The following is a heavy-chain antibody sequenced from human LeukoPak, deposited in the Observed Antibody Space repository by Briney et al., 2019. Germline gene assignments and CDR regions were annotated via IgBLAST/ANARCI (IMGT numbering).Heavy chain of an antibody. CDR3: ATSPTSDSPGY. CDR1: GGTLSTFA. CDR2: IIPILHTA. V-gene: IGHV1-69*13. Sequence: SVKVSCKASGGTLSTFALSWVRQAPGQGLDWMGGIIPILHTANYAQKFQGRVTVTADESTSTAYMELSSLRSEDTAVYYCATSPTSDSPGYWGQGTLVTVST. D-gene: IGHD2-21*02. J-gene: IGHJ4*02.